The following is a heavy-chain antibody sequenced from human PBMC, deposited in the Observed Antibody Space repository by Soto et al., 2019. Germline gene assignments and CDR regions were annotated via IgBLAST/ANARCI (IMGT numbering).Heavy chain of an antibody. CDR3: ARDLNHCGGDCYSFDY. D-gene: IGHD2-21*02. CDR1: GFTVSSKY. CDR2: IYKNGDT. J-gene: IGHJ4*02. V-gene: IGHV3-53*01. Sequence: EVQVVESGGGLIQPGGSLRLSCEASGFTVSSKYMNWVRQAPGKGLEWVSVIYKNGDTFYADSVKGRFTISRDNCKNTLYLQMNSLRAEDTAVYFCARDLNHCGGDCYSFDYWGQGILVTVSS.